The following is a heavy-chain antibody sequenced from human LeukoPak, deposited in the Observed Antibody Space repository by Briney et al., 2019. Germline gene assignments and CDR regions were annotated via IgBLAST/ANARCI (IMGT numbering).Heavy chain of an antibody. CDR3: AREGTHPVYDV. Sequence: SETLSLTCTVSGDSIGSGGNFWTWLRQHPGKGLEYIGYIYYTGTASYNPSLQRRVVMSVNTSTKQFSLRLSSVTAADTAVYFCAREGTHPVYDVWGPGILVTVSS. CDR2: IYYTGTA. V-gene: IGHV4-31*03. D-gene: IGHD5/OR15-5a*01. CDR1: GDSIGSGGNF. J-gene: IGHJ4*02.